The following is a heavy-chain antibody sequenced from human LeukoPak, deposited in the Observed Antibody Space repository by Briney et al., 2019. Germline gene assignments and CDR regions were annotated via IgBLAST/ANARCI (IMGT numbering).Heavy chain of an antibody. CDR2: ISYDGSNK. Sequence: GGSLRLSCAASGFTFSSYGMHWVRQAPGKGLEWVAVISYDGSNKYYADSVKGRFTISRDNSKNTLYLQMNSLRAEDTAVYYCAREAAGNEGHFDYWGQGTLVTVSS. CDR1: GFTFSSYG. J-gene: IGHJ4*02. D-gene: IGHD6-13*01. V-gene: IGHV3-30*03. CDR3: AREAAGNEGHFDY.